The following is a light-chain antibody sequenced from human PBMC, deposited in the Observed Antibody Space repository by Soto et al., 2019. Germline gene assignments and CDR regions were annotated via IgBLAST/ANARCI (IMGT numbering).Light chain of an antibody. CDR2: DAS. CDR1: QSISNW. V-gene: IGKV1-5*01. J-gene: IGKJ2*01. CDR3: QQYNSYPYT. Sequence: IRMTQSPSSFSASTGDRVTITCRASQSISNWLAWYQQKPGKAPKLLIYDASSLDSRVPSRFSGSGSGTEITLTISSLQPDDFATYYCQQYNSYPYTFGQGTKVDIK.